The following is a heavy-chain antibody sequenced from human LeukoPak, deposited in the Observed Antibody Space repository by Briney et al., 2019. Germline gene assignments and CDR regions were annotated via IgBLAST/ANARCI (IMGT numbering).Heavy chain of an antibody. CDR2: INPSGGST. CDR3: ARVQNPDSGNWYFGY. Sequence: ASVKVSCKASGYTFTIYYMHWVRQAPGQGLEWMGIINPSGGSTSYAQKFQGRITMTTDTSTTTIYMELSSLRSEDTAVYYCARVQNPDSGNWYFGYWGQGTLVTVSS. V-gene: IGHV1-46*01. D-gene: IGHD6-13*01. CDR1: GYTFTIYY. J-gene: IGHJ4*02.